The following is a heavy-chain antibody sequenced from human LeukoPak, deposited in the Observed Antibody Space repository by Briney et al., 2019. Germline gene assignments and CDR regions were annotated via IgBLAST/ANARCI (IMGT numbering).Heavy chain of an antibody. Sequence: GGSLRLSCAASGFTFSSYAMSWVRQAPGKGLEWVAFIRYDGSNKYYADSVKGRFTISRDNSKNTLYLQMNSLRAEDTAVYYCAKLNRIVGAFGAFDIWGQGTMVTVSS. J-gene: IGHJ3*02. CDR2: IRYDGSNK. D-gene: IGHD1-26*01. CDR1: GFTFSSYA. V-gene: IGHV3-30*02. CDR3: AKLNRIVGAFGAFDI.